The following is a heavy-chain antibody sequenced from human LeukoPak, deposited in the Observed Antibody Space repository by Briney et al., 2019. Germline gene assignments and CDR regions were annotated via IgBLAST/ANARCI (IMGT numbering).Heavy chain of an antibody. J-gene: IGHJ6*02. Sequence: SETLSLTCTVSGCSISSYYWSWIRQPPGKGLEWIGYIYYSGSTNYNPSLKSRVTISVDTSKNQFSLKLSSVTAADTAVYYCAGKPDILTGYPRLSWYGMDVWGQGTTVTVSS. CDR1: GCSISSYY. CDR3: AGKPDILTGYPRLSWYGMDV. CDR2: IYYSGST. V-gene: IGHV4-59*12. D-gene: IGHD3-9*01.